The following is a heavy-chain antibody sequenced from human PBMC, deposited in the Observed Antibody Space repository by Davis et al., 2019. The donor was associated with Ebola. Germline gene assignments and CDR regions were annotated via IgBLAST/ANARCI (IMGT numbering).Heavy chain of an antibody. CDR3: ARDPRGIQGWDNYYFDY. J-gene: IGHJ4*02. Sequence: GGSLRLSCAASGFTFSSYSMNWVRQAPGKRLEWVSYISSSSSTIYYADSVKGRFTISRDNAKNSLYLQMNSLRDEDTAVYYCARDPRGIQGWDNYYFDYWGQGTLVTVSS. CDR1: GFTFSSYS. V-gene: IGHV3-48*02. CDR2: ISSSSSTI. D-gene: IGHD5-18*01.